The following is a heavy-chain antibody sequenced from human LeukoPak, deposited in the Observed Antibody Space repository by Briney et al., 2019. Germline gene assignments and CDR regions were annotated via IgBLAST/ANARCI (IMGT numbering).Heavy chain of an antibody. V-gene: IGHV3-66*01. CDR2: IYSDGST. Sequence: GGSLRLSCAASGFIVSNNYMSWVRQAPGKGLEWVSLIYSDGSTYYADSVKGRFTISRDNAKNSLYLQMNSLRAEDTAVYYCARELMIVVSAWGQGTLVTVSS. CDR1: GFIVSNNY. J-gene: IGHJ5*02. CDR3: ARELMIVVSA. D-gene: IGHD3-22*01.